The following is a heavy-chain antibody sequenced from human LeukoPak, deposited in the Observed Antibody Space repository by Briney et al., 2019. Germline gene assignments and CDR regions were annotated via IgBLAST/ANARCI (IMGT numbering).Heavy chain of an antibody. V-gene: IGHV4-4*07. Sequence: PSETLSLTCTVPGGSISSYYWSCIRQPAGKGLEWIGRIYSTGSTNYNPSLKSRVAMSVDTSKNQFSLRLRSVTAADTAVYYCARQIASAGTAGFDFWGQGALVTVSS. CDR1: GGSISSYY. D-gene: IGHD6-13*01. J-gene: IGHJ4*02. CDR2: IYSTGST. CDR3: ARQIASAGTAGFDF.